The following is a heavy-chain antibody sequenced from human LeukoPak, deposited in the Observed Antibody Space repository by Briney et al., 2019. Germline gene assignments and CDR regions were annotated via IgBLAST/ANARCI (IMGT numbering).Heavy chain of an antibody. Sequence: KPSETLSLTCTVSGGSISSYYWSWIRQPPGKGLEWSGYIYYSGSTNYNPSLKSRVTISVDTSKNQFSLKLSSVTAADTAVYYCARLLRYDAFDIWGQGTMVTVSS. CDR2: IYYSGST. CDR3: ARLLRYDAFDI. V-gene: IGHV4-59*01. J-gene: IGHJ3*02. CDR1: GGSISSYY. D-gene: IGHD3-9*01.